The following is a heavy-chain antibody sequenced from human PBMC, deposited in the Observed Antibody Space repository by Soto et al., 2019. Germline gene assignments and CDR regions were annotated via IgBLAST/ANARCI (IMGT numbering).Heavy chain of an antibody. J-gene: IGHJ4*02. CDR1: GGSISSSNW. D-gene: IGHD2-15*01. Sequence: SETLSLTXAVSGGSISSSNWWSWVRQPPGKGLEWIGEIYHSGSTNYNPSLKSRVTTSVDKSKNQFSLKLSSVTAADTAVYYCARVYCSGGSCKRGDYFDYWGQGTLVP. CDR2: IYHSGST. V-gene: IGHV4-4*02. CDR3: ARVYCSGGSCKRGDYFDY.